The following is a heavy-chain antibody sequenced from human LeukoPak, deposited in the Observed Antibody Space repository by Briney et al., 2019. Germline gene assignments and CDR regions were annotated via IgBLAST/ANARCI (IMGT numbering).Heavy chain of an antibody. Sequence: SETLSLTCTVSGGSISSSSYYWGWIRQPPGKGLEWIGSIYYSGSTYYNPSLKSRVTISVDTSKNQFSLKLSSVTAADTAVYYCARARLLWFGEVFDYWGQGTLVTVSS. CDR1: GGSISSSSYY. V-gene: IGHV4-39*01. CDR2: IYYSGST. CDR3: ARARLLWFGEVFDY. D-gene: IGHD3-10*01. J-gene: IGHJ4*02.